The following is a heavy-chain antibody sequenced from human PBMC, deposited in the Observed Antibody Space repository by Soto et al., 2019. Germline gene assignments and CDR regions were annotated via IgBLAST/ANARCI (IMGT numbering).Heavy chain of an antibody. Sequence: QEQLVESGGDVVQPGRSLTLSCAASGFTFSANAMHWVRHAPGKGLEWVAVIAYDGTIKIYRDSVKGRFTISRDDSKSTLYLQMNSLRPEDTAVYYCARDKIKGAPDYLDSWGQGTLVTVPS. CDR1: GFTFSANA. V-gene: IGHV3-30-3*01. CDR2: IAYDGTIK. J-gene: IGHJ4*02. CDR3: ARDKIKGAPDYLDS. D-gene: IGHD1-26*01.